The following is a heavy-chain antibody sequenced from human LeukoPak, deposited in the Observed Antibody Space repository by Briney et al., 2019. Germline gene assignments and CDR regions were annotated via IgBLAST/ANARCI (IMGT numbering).Heavy chain of an antibody. D-gene: IGHD3-3*01. Sequence: SETLSLTCSVSGGSMFSYYWTWIRQPPGKGLEWIGYISYSGITNFNPSLKSRVTISEDTSKNQFSLRLGSVTAADTAVYYCARGPGRNPVFGVFIKYMDVWGKGTTVTVSS. CDR3: ARGPGRNPVFGVFIKYMDV. CDR1: GGSMFSYY. J-gene: IGHJ6*03. V-gene: IGHV4-59*01. CDR2: ISYSGIT.